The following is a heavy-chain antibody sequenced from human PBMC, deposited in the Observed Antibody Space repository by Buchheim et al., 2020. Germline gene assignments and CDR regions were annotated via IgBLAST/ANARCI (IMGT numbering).Heavy chain of an antibody. Sequence: QVQLQQWGAGLLKPSETLSLTCAVYGGSFSGYYWSWIRQPPGKGLEWIGEINHSGSTNSNLSLKSRVPISVDTSKNQFSLKLSSVTAADTAVYYCARVEAEYYDFGSGYYSPFVDYWGQGTL. CDR2: INHSGST. J-gene: IGHJ4*02. V-gene: IGHV4-34*01. CDR3: ARVEAEYYDFGSGYYSPFVDY. CDR1: GGSFSGYY. D-gene: IGHD3-3*01.